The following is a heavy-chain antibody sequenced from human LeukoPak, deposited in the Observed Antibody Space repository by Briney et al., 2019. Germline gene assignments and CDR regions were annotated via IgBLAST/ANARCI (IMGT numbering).Heavy chain of an antibody. V-gene: IGHV3-23*01. CDR3: AKEVVRGVFDY. CDR1: GFTFSRYA. CDR2: IGGSGAST. J-gene: IGHJ4*02. Sequence: GGSLRLSCAASGFTFSRYAMSWVRQAPGKGLEWVSAIGGSGASTYYADSVKGRFTFSRDNSKNTLYLQISSLRAEDTAVYYCAKEVVRGVFDYWGQGTLVTVSS. D-gene: IGHD3-10*01.